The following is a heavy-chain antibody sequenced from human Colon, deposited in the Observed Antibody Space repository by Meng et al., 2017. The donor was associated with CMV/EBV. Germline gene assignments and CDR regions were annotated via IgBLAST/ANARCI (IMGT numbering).Heavy chain of an antibody. Sequence: GESLKISCAASGFPFRTYAMHWVRQAPGKGREWVAVISSDGNFQHYADSLKGRFTISRDNSKNTLYLQMNSLRAEDTVVYYCAKEWAPHEHFDYWGQGTLVTVSS. CDR2: ISSDGNFQ. V-gene: IGHV3-30-3*02. CDR1: GFPFRTYA. CDR3: AKEWAPHEHFDY. J-gene: IGHJ4*02.